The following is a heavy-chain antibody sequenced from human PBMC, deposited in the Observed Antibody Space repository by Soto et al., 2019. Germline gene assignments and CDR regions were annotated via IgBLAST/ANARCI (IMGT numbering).Heavy chain of an antibody. CDR3: TTDSHYSGVLVRFDY. D-gene: IGHD1-26*01. CDR1: DFPFTTPC. V-gene: IGHV3-15*07. J-gene: IGHJ4*01. Sequence: PWGPQRLPWTAPDFPFTTPCINRVRQPPEKGLEWVGRIRSNNEGGTSDFAAHVKGRFAISRDDSKHTAYLQMDSLRTEDTAIYYCTTDSHYSGVLVRFDYWGLGTLVTVSS. CDR2: IRSNNEGGTS.